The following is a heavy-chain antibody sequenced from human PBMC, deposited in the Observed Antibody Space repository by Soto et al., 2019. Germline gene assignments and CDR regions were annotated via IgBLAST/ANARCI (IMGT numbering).Heavy chain of an antibody. Sequence: QVQLVQSGAEVKKPGASVKVSCKASVYTFTSYDINWVRQATGQGLEWMGWMNPSSGNTGYAQKFQGRVTMTRNTSISRAYMGLSSLRSEDTAVYYCATTGVVVAANPFDYWGQGTLVTVSS. CDR2: MNPSSGNT. V-gene: IGHV1-8*01. CDR1: VYTFTSYD. J-gene: IGHJ4*02. D-gene: IGHD2-15*01. CDR3: ATTGVVVAANPFDY.